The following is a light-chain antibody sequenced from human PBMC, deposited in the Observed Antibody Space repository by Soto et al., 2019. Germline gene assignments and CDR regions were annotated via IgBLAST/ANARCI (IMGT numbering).Light chain of an antibody. CDR3: QQYNEWPPLT. Sequence: EIVMTQSPATLSVSPGDRATLSCRASQSVNSNLAWYQQKPGQAPRLLIYGASTRATGIPARFSGSGSGTEFTLTISSLQSEDSAVYYCQQYNEWPPLTFGPGTKVDIK. V-gene: IGKV3-15*01. CDR2: GAS. CDR1: QSVNSN. J-gene: IGKJ3*01.